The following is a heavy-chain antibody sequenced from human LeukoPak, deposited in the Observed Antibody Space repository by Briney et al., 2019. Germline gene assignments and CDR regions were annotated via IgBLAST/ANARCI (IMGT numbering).Heavy chain of an antibody. CDR1: GFTYSNYG. CDR2: ISGSGYST. CDR3: AKHIMTGIWSFDS. V-gene: IGHV3-23*01. D-gene: IGHD3-9*01. Sequence: GGSLRLSCAASGFTYSNYGMSWVRRAPEKGLEWVSTISGSGYSTYYADSVKGRFTISRDNSKNTLYLQMNSLRAEDTAVYYCAKHIMTGIWSFDSWGQGTLVTVSS. J-gene: IGHJ4*02.